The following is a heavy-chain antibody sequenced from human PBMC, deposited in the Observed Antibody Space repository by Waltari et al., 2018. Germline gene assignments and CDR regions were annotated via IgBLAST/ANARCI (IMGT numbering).Heavy chain of an antibody. CDR3: ATLGAYLGAFDV. J-gene: IGHJ3*01. Sequence: EVQLVEPGGGLIQHGESLRLSCAVSGASVSRNDMCGVRQAPGKGLEWVSVIYAGGGSYSADSVRGRFTISRDNSKNTLYLEMNTLRADDTAVYYCATLGAYLGAFDVWGQGTMVTVSS. CDR1: GASVSRND. V-gene: IGHV3-53*01. D-gene: IGHD3-16*01. CDR2: IYAGGGS.